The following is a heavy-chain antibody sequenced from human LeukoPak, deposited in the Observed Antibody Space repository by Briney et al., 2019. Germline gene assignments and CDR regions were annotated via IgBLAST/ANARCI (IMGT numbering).Heavy chain of an antibody. CDR1: GFTFNSYA. CDR3: AKMISGSYYYYYGMDV. Sequence: GASLRLSCAASGFTFNSYAMNWVRQAPGKGLEWVSTISNSGGSTYYADSVKGRFTISRDNSKNTLYLQMNGLRAEDTAVYYCAKMISGSYYYYYGMDVWGQGTTVTVSS. D-gene: IGHD1-26*01. V-gene: IGHV3-23*01. J-gene: IGHJ6*02. CDR2: ISNSGGST.